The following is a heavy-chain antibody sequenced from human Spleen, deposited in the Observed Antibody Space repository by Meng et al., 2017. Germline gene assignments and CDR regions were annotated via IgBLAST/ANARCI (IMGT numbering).Heavy chain of an antibody. CDR2: ISSSGGTI. J-gene: IGHJ4*02. CDR3: TKLEYCSSGSCYSRPIDY. V-gene: IGHV3-48*03. Sequence: GGSLRLSCAASGFTFSSYEMNWVRQAPGKGLEWVSYISSSGGTIYYADSVKGRFTISRDNAKSSLFLQMNSLRAEDTAVYYCTKLEYCSSGSCYSRPIDYWGQGTLVTSPQ. CDR1: GFTFSSYE. D-gene: IGHD2-15*01.